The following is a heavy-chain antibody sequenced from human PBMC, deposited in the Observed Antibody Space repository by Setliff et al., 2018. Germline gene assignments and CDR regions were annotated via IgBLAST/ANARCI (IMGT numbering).Heavy chain of an antibody. CDR2: IYPGDSDT. J-gene: IGHJ3*01. CDR1: GYIFTNYW. Sequence: GESLTLSCKASGYIFTNYWIGWVRQMPGKGLEWMGVIYPGDSDTRYSPSFQGQVTISADKSINTAYLQWSSLKASDTAIYYCTRHEDRNKCTSSSCYRENDAFDVWGQGEMVTVSS. CDR3: TRHEDRNKCTSSSCYRENDAFDV. V-gene: IGHV5-51*01. D-gene: IGHD2-2*01.